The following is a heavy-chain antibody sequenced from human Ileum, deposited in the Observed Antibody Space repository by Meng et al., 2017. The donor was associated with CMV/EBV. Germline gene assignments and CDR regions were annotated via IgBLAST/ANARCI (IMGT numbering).Heavy chain of an antibody. CDR1: GGSFSDYY. CDR2: INHRGST. V-gene: IGHV4-34*01. CDR3: ARHDSYAVAGPR. D-gene: IGHD6-19*01. J-gene: IGHJ4*02. Sequence: SETLSLTCAVYGGSFSDYYWTWIRQPPGKGLEWIGEINHRGSTNYNPSLKSRVTISVDTSNKQLSLKVNSVTAADTAVYYCARHDSYAVAGPRWGQGTLVTVSS.